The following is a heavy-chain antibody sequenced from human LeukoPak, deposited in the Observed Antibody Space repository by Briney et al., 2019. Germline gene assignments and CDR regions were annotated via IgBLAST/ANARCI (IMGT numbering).Heavy chain of an antibody. CDR2: ISSSSSCI. CDR1: GFTFSSYS. CDR3: ARAVNPPAYFVFMDV. D-gene: IGHD2/OR15-2a*01. V-gene: IGHV3-21*01. Sequence: GGSLRLSCAASGFTFSSYSMNWVRQAPGKGLEWVSSISSSSSCIYYADSVKGRFTISRDNAKNSLYLQMNSLRAEDTAVYYCARAVNPPAYFVFMDVWGKGTTVTVSS. J-gene: IGHJ6*04.